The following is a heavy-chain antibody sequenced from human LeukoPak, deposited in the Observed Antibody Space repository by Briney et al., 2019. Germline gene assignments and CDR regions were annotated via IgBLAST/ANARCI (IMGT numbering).Heavy chain of an antibody. Sequence: GGSLRLSCVASGFTSNSYWMHWVRQAPGKGLVWVSRINPDGSGTNYADSVKGRFTISRDNAKNTLYLQMNSLRVDDTAVYYCARGGSGGSYGLDYWGQGILVTVYS. CDR1: GFTSNSYW. CDR3: ARGGSGGSYGLDY. V-gene: IGHV3-74*01. D-gene: IGHD3-10*01. J-gene: IGHJ4*02. CDR2: INPDGSGT.